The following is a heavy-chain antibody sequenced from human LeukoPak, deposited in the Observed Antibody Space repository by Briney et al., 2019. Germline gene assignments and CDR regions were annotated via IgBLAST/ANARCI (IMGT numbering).Heavy chain of an antibody. J-gene: IGHJ4*02. V-gene: IGHV3-48*02. CDR3: TRGPDALDY. CDR1: GFIFSTYS. Sequence: GGSLRLSCAASGFIFSTYSMNWVRQAPGKGLEWVSYITGSSSTKHYADSVKGRFTISRDNAKNSLFLQMNSLRDEDTAVYYCTRGPDALDYWGQGTLVTVSS. CDR2: ITGSSSTK.